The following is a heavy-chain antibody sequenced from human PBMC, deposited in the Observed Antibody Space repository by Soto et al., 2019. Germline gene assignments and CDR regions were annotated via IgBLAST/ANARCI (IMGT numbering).Heavy chain of an antibody. Sequence: SETLSLTCTVSGGSISSSSYYWGWIRQPPGRGLEWIGSIYYSGSTYYNPSLKSRVTISVDTSENQFSLKLSSVTAADTAVYYCASSYYDFWSGYYIRWFDPWGQGTLVTVSS. CDR2: IYYSGST. V-gene: IGHV4-39*01. CDR1: GGSISSSSYY. D-gene: IGHD3-3*01. CDR3: ASSYYDFWSGYYIRWFDP. J-gene: IGHJ5*02.